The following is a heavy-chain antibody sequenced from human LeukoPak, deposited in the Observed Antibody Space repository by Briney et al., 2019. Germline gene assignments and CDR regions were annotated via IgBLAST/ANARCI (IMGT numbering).Heavy chain of an antibody. J-gene: IGHJ5*02. CDR1: GFTVSSNY. D-gene: IGHD2-2*01. CDR3: VVVVPAGEGNWFDP. CDR2: ISYDGSNK. Sequence: PGGSLRLSCAASGFTVSSNYMSWVRQAPGKGLEWVAVISYDGSNKYYADSVKGRFTISRDNSKNTLYLQMNSLRAEDTAVYYCVVVVPAGEGNWFDPWGQGTLVTVSS. V-gene: IGHV3-30-3*01.